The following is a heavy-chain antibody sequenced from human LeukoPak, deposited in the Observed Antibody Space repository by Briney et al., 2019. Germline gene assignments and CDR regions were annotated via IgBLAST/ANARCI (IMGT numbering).Heavy chain of an antibody. V-gene: IGHV3-23*01. D-gene: IGHD3-3*01. Sequence: PGGSLRLSCAASGFTFSSYAMSWVRQAPGKGLEWVSAISGSGGSTYYADSVKGRFTISRDNSKNTLYPQVNSLRAEDTAVYYCAKEQTYYDFWSGYFPTHFDYWGQGTLVTVSS. CDR3: AKEQTYYDFWSGYFPTHFDY. CDR1: GFTFSSYA. CDR2: ISGSGGST. J-gene: IGHJ4*02.